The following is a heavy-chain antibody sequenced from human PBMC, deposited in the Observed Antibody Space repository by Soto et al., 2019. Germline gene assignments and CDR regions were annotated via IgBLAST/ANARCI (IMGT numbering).Heavy chain of an antibody. J-gene: IGHJ1*01. CDR1: GGSFSGYY. CDR2: INHSGST. CDR3: ASSSGWLFFQH. Sequence: SETLSLTCAVYGGSFSGYYWSWIRQPPGKGLEWIGEINHSGSTNYNPSLKSRVTISVDTSKNQFSLKLSSVTAADTAVYYCASSSGWLFFQHWGQGTPVTVSS. V-gene: IGHV4-34*01. D-gene: IGHD6-19*01.